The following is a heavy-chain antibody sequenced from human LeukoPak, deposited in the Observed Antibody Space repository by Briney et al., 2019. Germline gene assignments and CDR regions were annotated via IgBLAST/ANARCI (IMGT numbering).Heavy chain of an antibody. Sequence: PGGSLRLSCAASGFTFTDYWMTWVRQAPGKGLEWVANIKQDGSVKYYVDSVKGRFTISRDNAQNSLYLQMNSLRAGDTAVYYCARDEPDYWGQGTLVTVSS. CDR3: ARDEPDY. V-gene: IGHV3-7*01. CDR2: IKQDGSVK. J-gene: IGHJ4*02. CDR1: GFTFTDYW.